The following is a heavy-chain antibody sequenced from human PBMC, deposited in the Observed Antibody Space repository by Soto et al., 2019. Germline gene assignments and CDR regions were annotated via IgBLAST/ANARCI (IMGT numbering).Heavy chain of an antibody. V-gene: IGHV3-15*01. CDR3: TTDSRHLFDY. CDR1: GFTLSNAW. J-gene: IGHJ4*02. CDR2: IKSNLDGATT. Sequence: GGSLRLSCAASGFTLSNAWMIWVRQAPGKGLEWVGRIKSNLDGATTDYAAPVKGRFTISRGDSKNTLYLQMNSLKTEDTAVYYCTTDSRHLFDYWGQGTLVTVSS.